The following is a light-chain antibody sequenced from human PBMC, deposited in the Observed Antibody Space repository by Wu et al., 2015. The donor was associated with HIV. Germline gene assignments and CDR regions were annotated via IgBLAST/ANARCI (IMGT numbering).Light chain of an antibody. J-gene: IGKJ4*01. V-gene: IGKV3-11*01. CDR1: QNIGNK. Sequence: EIVLTQSPATLSVSPGERVTLSCRASQNIGNKLAWYQQKPGQAPRLLMYGASTRATGIPARFSGSGSGTDFTLTISSLEPEDFAVYYCQQHSGWPHAFGGGTKVEIK. CDR2: GAS. CDR3: QQHSGWPHA.